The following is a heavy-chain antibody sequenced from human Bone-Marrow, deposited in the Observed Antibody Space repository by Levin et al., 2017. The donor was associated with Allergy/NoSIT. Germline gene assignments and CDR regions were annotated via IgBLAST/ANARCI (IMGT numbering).Heavy chain of an antibody. CDR2: ISSNSGTI. Sequence: SCEASGFSFSAFEMNWVRQTPGKVPEWISYISSNSGTIYYADSVKGRFTISRDNTKNSLFLQMNSLRADDTGIYYCATLSAGYFDHWGRGTLVTVSS. D-gene: IGHD2-15*01. V-gene: IGHV3-48*03. J-gene: IGHJ2*01. CDR3: ATLSAGYFDH. CDR1: GFSFSAFE.